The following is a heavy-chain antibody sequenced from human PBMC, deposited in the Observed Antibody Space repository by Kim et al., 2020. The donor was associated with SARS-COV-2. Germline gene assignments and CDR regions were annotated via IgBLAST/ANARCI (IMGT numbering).Heavy chain of an antibody. CDR3: ARERGFSGYSGYDNAFDI. CDR1: GYTFTGYY. CDR2: INPNSGGT. Sequence: ASVKVSCKASGYTFTGYYMHWVRQAPGQGLEWMGWINPNSGGTNYAQKFQGWVTMTRDTSISTAYMELSRLRSDDTAVYYCARERGFSGYSGYDNAFDIWGQGTMVTVSS. D-gene: IGHD5-12*01. V-gene: IGHV1-2*04. J-gene: IGHJ3*02.